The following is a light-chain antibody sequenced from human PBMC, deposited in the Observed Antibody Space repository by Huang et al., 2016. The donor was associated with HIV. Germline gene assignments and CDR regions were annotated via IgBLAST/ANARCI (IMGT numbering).Light chain of an antibody. Sequence: DIQMTQSPPSLSASLGDRVTFTCRADQNITKSLNWYQQKPGKAPKILIYTVSTLESGVPSRFSGSGSGSRFTLNIGNLQPEDFATYYCQQSFSVPRTFG. CDR2: TVS. J-gene: IGKJ1*01. CDR1: QNITKS. CDR3: QQSFSVPRT. V-gene: IGKV1-39*01.